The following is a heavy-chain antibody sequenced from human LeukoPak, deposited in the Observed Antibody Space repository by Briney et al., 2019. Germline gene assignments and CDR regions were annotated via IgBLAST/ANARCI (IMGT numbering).Heavy chain of an antibody. D-gene: IGHD6-25*01. CDR1: GDSVSSDSAA. CDR3: VRGGHFDN. J-gene: IGHJ4*02. CDR2: TYYRSKWYY. Sequence: SQTLSLTCAISGDSVSSDSAAWNWIRQSPSRGLEWLGRTYYRSKWYYEYAESVKSRITINPDTSKNQFSLQLNSVTPEDTAVYYCVRGGHFDNWGQGTLVTVSS. V-gene: IGHV6-1*01.